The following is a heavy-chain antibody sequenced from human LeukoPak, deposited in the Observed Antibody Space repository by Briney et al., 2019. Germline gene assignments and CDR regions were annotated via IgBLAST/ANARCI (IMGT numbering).Heavy chain of an antibody. D-gene: IGHD1-1*01. CDR2: INPNSGGT. V-gene: IGHV1-2*02. CDR1: GYTFTSYD. CDR3: AGTGTTGMDV. J-gene: IGHJ6*04. Sequence: ASVKVSCKASGYTFTSYDINWVRQATGQGLEWMGWINPNSGGTNYAQKFQGRVTMTRDTSISTAYMELSRLRSDDTAAYYCAGTGTTGMDVWGKGTTVTVSS.